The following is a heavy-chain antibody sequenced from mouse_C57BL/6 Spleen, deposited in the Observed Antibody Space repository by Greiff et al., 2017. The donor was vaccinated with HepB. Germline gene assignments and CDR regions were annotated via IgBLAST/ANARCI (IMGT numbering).Heavy chain of an antibody. V-gene: IGHV7-1*01. J-gene: IGHJ1*03. CDR3: ARDAIPNYYGSSHHWYFDV. CDR2: SRNKANDYTT. CDR1: GFTFSDFY. D-gene: IGHD1-1*01. Sequence: EVKLVESGGGLVQSGRSLRLSCATSGFTFSDFYMEWVRQAPGKGLEWIAASRNKANDYTTEYSAYVKGRFIVSRDTSQSFLYLQMNALRAKDTAIYYCARDAIPNYYGSSHHWYFDVWGTGTTVTVSS.